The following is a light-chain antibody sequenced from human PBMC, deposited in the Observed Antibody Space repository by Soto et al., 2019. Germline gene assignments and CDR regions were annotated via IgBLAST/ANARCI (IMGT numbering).Light chain of an antibody. V-gene: IGKV3-15*01. J-gene: IGKJ1*01. CDR2: GAS. Sequence: EVVVTQSPATLSLSPGERATLSCRASQSVNSNLAWYQQKPGQAPRLLIYGASTRATGIPATFSGSGSGTDFTLTITSLQSEDFAIYYCQQYNNWPLTFGQGTRVEIK. CDR3: QQYNNWPLT. CDR1: QSVNSN.